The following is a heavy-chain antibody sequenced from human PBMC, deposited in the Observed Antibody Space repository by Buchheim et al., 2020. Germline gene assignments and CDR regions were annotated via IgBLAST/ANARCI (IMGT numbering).Heavy chain of an antibody. V-gene: IGHV4-34*01. J-gene: IGHJ5*02. CDR2: INHSGST. CDR3: ARGGRVYVTFYGQNWFDP. D-gene: IGHD2/OR15-2a*01. CDR1: GGSFSGYY. Sequence: QVQLQQWGAGLLKPSETLSLTCAVYGGSFSGYYWSWIRQPPGKGLEWIGEINHSGSTNYNPSLKSRVTISVDTSKNQFSLKLSSVTAADTAVYYCARGGRVYVTFYGQNWFDPWGQGTL.